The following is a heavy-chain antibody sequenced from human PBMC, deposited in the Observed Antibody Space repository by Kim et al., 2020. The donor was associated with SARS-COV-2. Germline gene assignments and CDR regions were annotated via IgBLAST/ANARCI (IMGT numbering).Heavy chain of an antibody. CDR2: ISYDGSNK. D-gene: IGHD5-18*01. Sequence: GGSLRLSCAASGFTFSSYAMHWVRQAPGKGLEWVAVISYDGSNKYYADSVKGRFTISRDNSKNTLYLQMNSLRAEDTAVYYCARDQEQLWPTSPFDYWGQGTLVSVSS. J-gene: IGHJ4*02. CDR1: GFTFSSYA. CDR3: ARDQEQLWPTSPFDY. V-gene: IGHV3-30*04.